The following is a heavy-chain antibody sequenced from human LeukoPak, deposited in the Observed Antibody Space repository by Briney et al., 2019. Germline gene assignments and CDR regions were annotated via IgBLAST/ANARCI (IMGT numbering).Heavy chain of an antibody. CDR2: ISYDGSNK. Sequence: PGRSLRLSCAASGFTFRSYGMHWVRQAPGKGLEWVAVISYDGSNKYYADSVKGRFTISRDNSKNTLYLQMNSLRAEDTAVYYCADYGSGSPPNWGQGTLVTVSS. CDR1: GFTFRSYG. D-gene: IGHD3-10*01. CDR3: ADYGSGSPPN. J-gene: IGHJ4*02. V-gene: IGHV3-30*03.